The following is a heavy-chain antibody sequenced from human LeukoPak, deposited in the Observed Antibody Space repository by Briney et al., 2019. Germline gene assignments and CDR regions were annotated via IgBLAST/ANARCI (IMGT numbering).Heavy chain of an antibody. CDR2: INLDGSEK. V-gene: IGHV3-7*01. CDR3: ASSKGFDY. Sequence: GGSLRLSCAASGFTFNSYWMNWVRQAPGKGLEWVANINLDGSEKYYVDSVKGRFTISRDNAKNSLYLQMNSLRAEDTAVYYCASSKGFDYWGQGTLVTVSS. J-gene: IGHJ4*02. CDR1: GFTFNSYW.